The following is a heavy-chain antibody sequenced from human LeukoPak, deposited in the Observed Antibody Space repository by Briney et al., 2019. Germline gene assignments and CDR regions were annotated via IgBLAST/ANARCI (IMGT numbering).Heavy chain of an antibody. D-gene: IGHD3-22*01. CDR3: ARDRRPFDSSANDAFDI. J-gene: IGHJ3*02. V-gene: IGHV1-46*02. CDR2: INPSGGST. Sequence: ASVKVSCKASGGTFNNYTISWVRQAPGQGLEWMGIINPSGGSTSYAQKFQGRVIMTRDMSTSTVYMELSSLRSDDTAVYYCARDRRPFDSSANDAFDIWGQGTMVTVSS. CDR1: GGTFNNYT.